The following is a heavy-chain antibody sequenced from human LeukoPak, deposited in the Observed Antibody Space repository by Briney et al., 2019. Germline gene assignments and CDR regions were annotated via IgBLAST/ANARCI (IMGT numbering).Heavy chain of an antibody. Sequence: PGGSLRLSCAASGITLSVYWMSWVGHAPGKGLEWVANIKQDGSEKYYRDSVQGRFTISRDNAKNSLYLQMNSLRAEDTAVYYCARSGSGYFDYWGQGSLVTVSS. J-gene: IGHJ4*02. CDR2: IKQDGSEK. V-gene: IGHV3-7*01. CDR3: ARSGSGYFDY. CDR1: GITLSVYW.